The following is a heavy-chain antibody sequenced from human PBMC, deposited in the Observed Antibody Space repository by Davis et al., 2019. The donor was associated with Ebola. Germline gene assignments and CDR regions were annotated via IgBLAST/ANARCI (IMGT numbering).Heavy chain of an antibody. V-gene: IGHV1-69*13. D-gene: IGHD2-2*01. CDR2: IIPIFGTA. Sequence: SVKVSCKASGYTFTSYYVHWVRQAPGQGLEWMGGIIPIFGTANYAQKFQGRVTITADESTSTAYIELSSLRSEDTAVYYCARDREVVPAADYYYYMDVWGKGTTVTVSS. J-gene: IGHJ6*03. CDR1: GYTFTSYY. CDR3: ARDREVVPAADYYYYMDV.